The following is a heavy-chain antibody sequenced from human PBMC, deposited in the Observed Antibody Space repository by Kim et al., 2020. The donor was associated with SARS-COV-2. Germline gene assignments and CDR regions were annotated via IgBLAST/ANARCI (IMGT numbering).Heavy chain of an antibody. V-gene: IGHV3-7*01. CDR3: ARGARYSWPD. CDR2: MNPDGSAK. J-gene: IGHJ4*02. D-gene: IGHD5-18*01. CDR1: GFTFTNHW. Sequence: GGSLRLSCVASGFTFTNHWMHWVRQSPGEGLEWVANMNPDGSAKNYVDSVKGRFTISRDNAQNSVYLQMNSVRAADTAVYYCARGARYSWPDWGQGTLVTVSS.